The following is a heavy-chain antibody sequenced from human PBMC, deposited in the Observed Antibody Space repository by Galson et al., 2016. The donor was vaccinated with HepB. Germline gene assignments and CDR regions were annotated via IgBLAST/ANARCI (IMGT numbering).Heavy chain of an antibody. CDR1: GGSISTDSW. J-gene: IGHJ3*02. Sequence: ETLSLTCAVSGGSISTDSWWHWVRQPPGQGLEWIGEIYHDGGTNYNPSLTSRLSMSVDKSKNQFSLNLSSVTAADAAVYYCARVTCGGGACQDVFAIWGQGIMVTVSS. D-gene: IGHD2-21*02. CDR3: ARVTCGGGACQDVFAI. V-gene: IGHV4-4*02. CDR2: IYHDGGT.